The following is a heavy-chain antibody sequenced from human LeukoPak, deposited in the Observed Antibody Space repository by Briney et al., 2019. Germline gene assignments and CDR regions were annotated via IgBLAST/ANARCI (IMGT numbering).Heavy chain of an antibody. CDR3: ARLFGYSSGRERHFDY. CDR2: IYPDDSDA. V-gene: IGHV5-51*01. D-gene: IGHD6-19*01. Sequence: GESLKISCKGSGYRFTSYWIGWVRQMPGKGLEWMGIIYPDDSDARYSPSFQGQVTISADKSISTAYLQWSSLKASDSAIYYCARLFGYSSGRERHFDYWGQGTLVTVSS. CDR1: GYRFTSYW. J-gene: IGHJ4*02.